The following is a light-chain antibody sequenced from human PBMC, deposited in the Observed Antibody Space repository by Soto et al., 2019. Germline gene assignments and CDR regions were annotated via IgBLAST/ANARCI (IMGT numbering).Light chain of an antibody. V-gene: IGKV3-20*01. Sequence: EIVLTQSPGTLSLSPGEIATLSCRASQSVSSSYLAWYQQKPGQAPRLLIYGASSRATGIPEKFSGSGSGTDFTLTSSRLVPEDFAVYYCQQYGSSPVAFGHGTKVDIK. CDR3: QQYGSSPVA. CDR2: GAS. J-gene: IGKJ3*01. CDR1: QSVSSSY.